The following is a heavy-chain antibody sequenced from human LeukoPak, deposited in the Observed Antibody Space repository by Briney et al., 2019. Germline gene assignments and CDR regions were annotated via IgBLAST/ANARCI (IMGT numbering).Heavy chain of an antibody. CDR1: GFTFSSYW. V-gene: IGHV3-74*01. D-gene: IGHD2-21*02. J-gene: IGHJ4*02. CDR3: TRDLDFRGGDCY. CDR2: INSDGSRT. Sequence: GGSLRLSCAASGFTFSSYWMHWVRQAPGKGLVWVSRINSDGSRTSYADSVKGRFTISRDNAKNTLYLQMNSLRAEDTAVYYCTRDLDFRGGDCYWGQGTLVTVSS.